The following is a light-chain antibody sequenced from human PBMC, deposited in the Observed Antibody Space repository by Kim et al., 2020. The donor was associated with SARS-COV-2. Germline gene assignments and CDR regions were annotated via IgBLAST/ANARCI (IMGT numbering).Light chain of an antibody. CDR1: QSVSTN. CDR2: SAY. J-gene: IGKJ1*01. CDR3: QQYDNGPPRT. Sequence: EIVMTQSPATLSVSPGESASLSCRASQSVSTNLAWYQQTPGQAPRLLIYSAYNRAYGIPARFSGSGSGTDFTLTITSLQPEDFAIYYCQQYDNGPPRTFGQGTKVEIK. V-gene: IGKV3-15*01.